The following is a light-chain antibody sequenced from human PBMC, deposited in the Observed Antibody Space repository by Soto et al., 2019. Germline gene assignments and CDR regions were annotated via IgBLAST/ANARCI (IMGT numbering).Light chain of an antibody. CDR3: QSYDSSLSGSE. V-gene: IGLV1-40*01. CDR2: GNS. J-gene: IGLJ2*01. Sequence: SVLTQPPSVSGAPGQRVTLSCTGSSSNIGAGYDVHWYQQLPGTAPKLLIYGNSNRPSGVPDRFSGSKSGTSASLAITGLQAEDEADYYCQSYDSSLSGSEFGGGTKLTVL. CDR1: SSNIGAGYD.